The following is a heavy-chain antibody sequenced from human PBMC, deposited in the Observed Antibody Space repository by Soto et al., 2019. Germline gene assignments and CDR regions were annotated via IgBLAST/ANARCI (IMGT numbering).Heavy chain of an antibody. V-gene: IGHV1-18*04. CDR1: GYTFTSYG. J-gene: IGHJ5*02. D-gene: IGHD2-15*01. CDR2: ISAYNGNT. Sequence: ASVKVSCKASGYTFTSYGISCVRQAPGQGLEWMGWISAYNGNTNYAQKLQGRVTMTTDTSTSTAYMELRSLRSDDTAVYYCARAGDCSGGSCYSRWFDPWGQGTLVTVSS. CDR3: ARAGDCSGGSCYSRWFDP.